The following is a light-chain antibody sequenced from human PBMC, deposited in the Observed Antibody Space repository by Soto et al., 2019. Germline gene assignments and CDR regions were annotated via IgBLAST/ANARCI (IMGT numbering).Light chain of an antibody. CDR3: MQALQNPLT. Sequence: DIVMTQSPLSLPVTPGEPASISCRSSQSLLHSNGYNYLDWYLQKPGQSPQLLIYLGSNRASGVLDRFSVSGSGTDFTLKISRVEAEDVGVYYCMQALQNPLTFGGGTKVEIK. V-gene: IGKV2-28*01. CDR1: QSLLHSNGYNY. J-gene: IGKJ4*01. CDR2: LGS.